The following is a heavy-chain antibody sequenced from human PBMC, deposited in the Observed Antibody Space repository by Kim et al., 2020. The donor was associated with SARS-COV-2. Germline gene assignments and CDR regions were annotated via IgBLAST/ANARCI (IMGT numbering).Heavy chain of an antibody. V-gene: IGHV3-53*01. J-gene: IGHJ4*02. CDR3: AREGRAIAAAGTRDY. D-gene: IGHD6-13*01. Sequence: DSVTGRFTISRDNSKNTLYLQMNSLRAEDTAVYYCAREGRAIAAAGTRDYWGQGTLVTVSS.